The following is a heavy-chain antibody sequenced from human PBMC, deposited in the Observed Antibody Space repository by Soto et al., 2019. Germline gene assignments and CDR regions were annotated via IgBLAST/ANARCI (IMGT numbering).Heavy chain of an antibody. D-gene: IGHD3-9*01. CDR2: VYYSGST. J-gene: IGHJ5*02. Sequence: SDTMPLTCTFYGCSIGNYYWTWVRQPPGKGLEWIGYVYYSGSTNYNPSLESRVTISIDASKNQFSLKMKSVTAADTAVYYCVRDYLLTGFDPWGQGALVTVSS. CDR3: VRDYLLTGFDP. V-gene: IGHV4-59*01. CDR1: GCSIGNYY.